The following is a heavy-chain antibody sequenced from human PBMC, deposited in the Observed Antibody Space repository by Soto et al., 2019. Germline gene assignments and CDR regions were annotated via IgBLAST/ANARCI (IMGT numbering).Heavy chain of an antibody. D-gene: IGHD1-1*01. Sequence: GASVKVSCKASGGTFNTYSISWVRQAPGQGLEWMGGIIPIFNTPNYAQRFQGRVTITADESTSTAYMELSSLRSEDTALYYCARDKTGTNYYNGLDVWGQGTTVTV. V-gene: IGHV1-69*13. CDR3: ARDKTGTNYYNGLDV. J-gene: IGHJ6*02. CDR2: IIPIFNTP. CDR1: GGTFNTYS.